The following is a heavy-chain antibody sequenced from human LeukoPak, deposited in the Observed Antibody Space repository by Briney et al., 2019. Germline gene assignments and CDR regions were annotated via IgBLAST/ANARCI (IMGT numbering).Heavy chain of an antibody. CDR1: GFTFSSYG. J-gene: IGHJ3*02. CDR3: ARDPTPSRYNWNSAFDI. D-gene: IGHD1-20*01. CDR2: IRFDGTDK. V-gene: IGHV3-30*02. Sequence: QTGGSLRLSCAASGFTFSSYGMHWVRQAPGKGLEWVAFIRFDGTDKYYADSMKGRFTISRDNSKNTLYLQMNSLRAEDTAVYYCARDPTPSRYNWNSAFDIWGQGTMVTVSS.